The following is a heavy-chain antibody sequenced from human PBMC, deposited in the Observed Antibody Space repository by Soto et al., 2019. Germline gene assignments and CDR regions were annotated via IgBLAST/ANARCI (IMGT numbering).Heavy chain of an antibody. V-gene: IGHV1-46*01. Sequence: ASVKVSCKASGYTFTSYYMHWVRQAPGQGLEWMGIINPSGGSTSYAQKFQGRVTMTRGTSTSTVYMELSSLRSEDTAVYYCASVGYYGSGSHTNAFDYWGQGTLVTVSS. CDR1: GYTFTSYY. J-gene: IGHJ4*02. CDR2: INPSGGST. CDR3: ASVGYYGSGSHTNAFDY. D-gene: IGHD3-10*01.